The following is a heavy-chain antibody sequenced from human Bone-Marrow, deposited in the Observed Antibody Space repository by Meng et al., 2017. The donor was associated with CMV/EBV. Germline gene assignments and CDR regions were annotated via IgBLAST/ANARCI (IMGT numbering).Heavy chain of an antibody. CDR1: FRSYG. D-gene: IGHD3-3*01. J-gene: IGHJ5*02. CDR3: ARDKSHYDFWSGYGNWFDP. CDR2: ISSSSSYI. Sequence: FRSYGMDWVRQAPGKGLEWVSSISSSSSYIYYADSVKGRFTISRDNAKNSLYLQMNSLRAEDTAVYYCARDKSHYDFWSGYGNWFDPWGQGTLVTVSS. V-gene: IGHV3-21*01.